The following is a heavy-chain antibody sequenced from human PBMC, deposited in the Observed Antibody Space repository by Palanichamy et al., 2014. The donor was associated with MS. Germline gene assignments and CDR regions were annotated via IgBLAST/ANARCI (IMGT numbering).Heavy chain of an antibody. V-gene: IGHV3-7*03. J-gene: IGHJ4*02. CDR2: IKPDGSEE. Sequence: EVQLVESGGGLVQPGGSLRLSCAASGFTFSTYWMGWVRQVPGKGLEWVANIKPDGSEEYYVDSVKGRFTISRDNAKNALYLQMNTLRAEDTAVYYCAREGSGSYYYYFDYWGQGTLVTVSS. CDR1: GFTFSTYW. CDR3: AREGSGSYYYYFDY. D-gene: IGHD3-10*01.